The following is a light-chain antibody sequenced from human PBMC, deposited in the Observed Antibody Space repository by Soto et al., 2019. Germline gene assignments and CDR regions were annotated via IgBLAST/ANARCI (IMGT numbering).Light chain of an antibody. J-gene: IGKJ2*01. CDR2: DAS. CDR1: QSVSSTY. V-gene: IGKV3-20*01. CDR3: QHYRSSMFT. Sequence: EIVLTQSPATLSLSPGEGVTLSCRASQSVSSTYLAWYQQKPGQAPRLLIYDASSRATGIPDRFSGSGSGTDFTLTVSRLEPEDFAVYYCQHYRSSMFTFGPGTKLEIK.